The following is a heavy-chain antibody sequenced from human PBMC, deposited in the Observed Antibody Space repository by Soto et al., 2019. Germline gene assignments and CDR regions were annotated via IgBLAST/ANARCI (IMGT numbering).Heavy chain of an antibody. D-gene: IGHD3-10*01. CDR2: ISYDGSDK. J-gene: IGHJ4*02. CDR1: GFPFTSYG. V-gene: IGHV3-30*03. Sequence: QVPLVKSGGGVVQPGRSLRLSCAASGFPFTSYGMHWVREGPDKGLEWVAIISYDGSDKYYADSVKGRFTISRDNSKNTLYLQMNSLRPEDTALYYCVGRQYYFDYRGQGTLVIVSS. CDR3: VGRQYYFDY.